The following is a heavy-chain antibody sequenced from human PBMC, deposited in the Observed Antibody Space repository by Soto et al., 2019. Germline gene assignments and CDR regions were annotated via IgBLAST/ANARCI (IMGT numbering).Heavy chain of an antibody. Sequence: GGSLRLSCAASGFSFSHYAMHWVREPPGKGLEWVALISYDGENQYFTDSVRGRFTISRDNSKTAVYLEMNDLRLDDTATYYCVSPHSESSNAFDLWGQGTLVTVSS. CDR3: VSPHSESSNAFDL. D-gene: IGHD3-10*01. J-gene: IGHJ5*02. CDR2: ISYDGENQ. V-gene: IGHV3-30*04. CDR1: GFSFSHYA.